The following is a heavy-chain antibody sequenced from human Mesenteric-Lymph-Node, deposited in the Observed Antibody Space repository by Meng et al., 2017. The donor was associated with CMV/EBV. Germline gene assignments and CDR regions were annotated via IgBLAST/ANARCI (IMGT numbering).Heavy chain of an antibody. CDR3: ARDLSSSSFFGMDV. CDR1: GGSISSYY. J-gene: IGHJ6*02. Sequence: SETLSLTCTVSGGSISSYYWSWIRQPPGKGLVWLGYIYYSGSTNYNPSLNSRVTISVDTSKNQFSLKLSSVTAADTAVYYCARDLSSSSFFGMDVWGRGTTVTVS. V-gene: IGHV4-59*01. D-gene: IGHD6-13*01. CDR2: IYYSGST.